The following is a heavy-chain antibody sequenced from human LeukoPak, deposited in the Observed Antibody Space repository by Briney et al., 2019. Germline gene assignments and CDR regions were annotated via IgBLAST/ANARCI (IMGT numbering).Heavy chain of an antibody. CDR3: TRDRGSSWYGYYGMDV. Sequence: GGSLRLSCTASGFTFGDYAMSWFRQAPGKGPEWVGFIRSKAYGGTTEYAASVKGRFTISRDDSNSIAYLQMNSLKTEDTAVYYCTRDRGSSWYGYYGMDVWGQGTTVTVSS. J-gene: IGHJ6*02. D-gene: IGHD6-13*01. CDR1: GFTFGDYA. CDR2: IRSKAYGGTT. V-gene: IGHV3-49*03.